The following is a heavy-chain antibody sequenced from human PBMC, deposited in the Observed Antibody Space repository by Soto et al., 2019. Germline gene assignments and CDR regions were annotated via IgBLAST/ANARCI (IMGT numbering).Heavy chain of an antibody. V-gene: IGHV4-30-2*01. Sequence: SETLSLTCTVSVGSITSAAYGWSWMRQPPGKALEWIGYVYHTGNAYPKPSLKSRVTISLDRSKNQFSLKMTSVTAADTALYYCASRPFYYYGLDVWGQGTTVTVSS. CDR1: VGSITSAAYG. J-gene: IGHJ6*02. CDR2: VYHTGNA. CDR3: ASRPFYYYGLDV.